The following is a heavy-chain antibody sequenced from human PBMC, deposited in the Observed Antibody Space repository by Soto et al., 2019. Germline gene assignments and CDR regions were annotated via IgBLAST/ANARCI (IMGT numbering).Heavy chain of an antibody. D-gene: IGHD6-13*01. J-gene: IGHJ6*02. CDR3: ASSPAYGSSWYGIPPDLSHGMDV. Sequence: ASVKVSCKASGYTFTSYYIHWVRQAPGQGLEWMGIINPRGGITTCAQKFQGRLTMTGDTSTSTVYMELSSLTSEDTAMYHCASSPAYGSSWYGIPPDLSHGMDVWGQGTTVTVS. CDR2: INPRGGIT. V-gene: IGHV1-46*01. CDR1: GYTFTSYY.